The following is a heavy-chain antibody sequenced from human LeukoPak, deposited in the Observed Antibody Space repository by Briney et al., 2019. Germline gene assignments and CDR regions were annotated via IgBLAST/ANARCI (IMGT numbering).Heavy chain of an antibody. Sequence: GGSLRLSCAASGFTFSNYDMHWVRQATGKGLEWVSALHTAGDTHYSGSVRGRFTISRDNAKNSLYLQMNSLRAGDTAVYYCSRGGPLAGYSYDYWGQGTLVTVSS. CDR1: GFTFSNYD. V-gene: IGHV3-13*01. J-gene: IGHJ4*02. CDR3: SRGGPLAGYSYDY. CDR2: LHTAGDT. D-gene: IGHD3-22*01.